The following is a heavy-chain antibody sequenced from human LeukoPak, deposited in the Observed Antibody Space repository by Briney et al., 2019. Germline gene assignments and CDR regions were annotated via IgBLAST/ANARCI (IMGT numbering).Heavy chain of an antibody. D-gene: IGHD6-13*01. J-gene: IGHJ4*02. CDR1: GFTFSSYD. V-gene: IGHV3-30*02. CDR3: AKAPESGDSSSHDY. Sequence: GSLRLSCAASGFTFSSYDMHWARQAPGKVLEWVAFIRYDGSNKYYADSVKGRFTISRDNSKNTLYLQMNSLRAEDTAVYYCAKAPESGDSSSHDYWGQGTLVTVSS. CDR2: IRYDGSNK.